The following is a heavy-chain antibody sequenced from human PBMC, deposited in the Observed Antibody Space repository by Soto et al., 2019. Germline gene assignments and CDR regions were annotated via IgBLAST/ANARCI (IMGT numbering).Heavy chain of an antibody. V-gene: IGHV2-5*02. Sequence: QITLKEAGPTRVKPTHTLTRTCTFSGCSLSTSGAGGGWISQPPGKALEWLALIYWDDDKRYSPSLKSRLTITKNTSKNQVVLTMTNMYPVDTATYYGANFTYYDILTCYDPGYWGQGTMVTVSS. CDR3: ANFTYYDILTCYDPGY. CDR1: GCSLSTSGAG. J-gene: IGHJ4*02. D-gene: IGHD3-9*01. CDR2: IYWDDDK.